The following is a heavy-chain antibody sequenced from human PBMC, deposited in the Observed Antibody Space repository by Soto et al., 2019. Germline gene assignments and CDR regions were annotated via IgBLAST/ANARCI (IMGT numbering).Heavy chain of an antibody. CDR2: IYYTGST. CDR3: ARVPPADYYRDLLYYFDY. D-gene: IGHD3-10*01. Sequence: KASETLSLTCTVSGGSINRGDYYWSWIRQPPGKGLEWIGYIYYTGSTQYNPSLNSRVTMSLDTSKNQFSLRLSSVTAADTAVYYCARVPPADYYRDLLYYFDYWGQGHLVTVSS. CDR1: GGSINRGDYY. V-gene: IGHV4-30-4*01. J-gene: IGHJ4*02.